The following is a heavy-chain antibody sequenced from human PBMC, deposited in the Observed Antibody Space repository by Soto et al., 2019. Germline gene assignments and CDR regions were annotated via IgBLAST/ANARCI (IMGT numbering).Heavy chain of an antibody. D-gene: IGHD6-13*01. Sequence: LRLSCAASGFTFRSFTMNWVRQAPGKGLEWVSTISSNSAYIYYTDALRGRFTISRDNAKNSLHLQMNSLRAEDAAVYYCTRDASRDSSARGWFDPWGPGTLVTVSS. CDR3: TRDASRDSSARGWFDP. CDR1: GFTFRSFT. V-gene: IGHV3-21*01. J-gene: IGHJ5*02. CDR2: ISSNSAYI.